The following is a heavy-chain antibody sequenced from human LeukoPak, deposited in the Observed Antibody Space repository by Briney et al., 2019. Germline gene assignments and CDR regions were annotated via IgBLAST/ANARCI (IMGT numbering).Heavy chain of an antibody. J-gene: IGHJ4*02. Sequence: GGSLRLSCAASGFTFRHYAVHGVRQAPGRGLEWVAVLSFDGAYKYYAESVKGRFTISKDNSNNTLFLQMDSLRLEDTALYYCVRARAGGLDYWGQGTLVTVSS. D-gene: IGHD3-16*01. V-gene: IGHV3-30*04. CDR2: LSFDGAYK. CDR1: GFTFRHYA. CDR3: VRARAGGLDY.